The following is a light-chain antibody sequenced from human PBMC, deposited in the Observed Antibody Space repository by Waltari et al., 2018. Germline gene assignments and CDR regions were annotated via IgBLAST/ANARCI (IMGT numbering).Light chain of an antibody. CDR3: QQYNNWPPMYT. V-gene: IGKV3-15*01. Sequence: EMVMTQSPATLSVSPGERATLSCRASSSVSSNLVWYQQIPGQAPRRLIYAASTRATGVPAMFSGGGSGTEFTLTISNMQSEDFAVYYCQQYNNWPPMYTFGQGTKLEIK. J-gene: IGKJ2*01. CDR2: AAS. CDR1: SSVSSN.